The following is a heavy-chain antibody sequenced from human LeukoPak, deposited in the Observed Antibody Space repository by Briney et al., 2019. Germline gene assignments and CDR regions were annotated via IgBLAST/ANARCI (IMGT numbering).Heavy chain of an antibody. CDR2: VYYSGST. V-gene: IGHV4-59*01. Sequence: SETLSLTCTVSGGSISSYYWSWIRQPPGKGLEWIGYVYYSGSTSYNPSLKSRVTISVDTSKNQFSLKLSSVTAADTAIYYCAREVYDTSGYYHHFDYWGQGTLVTVSS. J-gene: IGHJ4*02. CDR1: GGSISSYY. D-gene: IGHD3-22*01. CDR3: AREVYDTSGYYHHFDY.